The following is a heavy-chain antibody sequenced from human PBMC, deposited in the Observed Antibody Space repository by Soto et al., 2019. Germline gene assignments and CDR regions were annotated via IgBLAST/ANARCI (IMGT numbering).Heavy chain of an antibody. CDR3: AREGAGNGAYYYYGMDV. CDR2: TYYRSKWYN. CDR1: GDSVSSNSAA. J-gene: IGHJ6*02. D-gene: IGHD6-19*01. Sequence: PSQTLSLTCAIPGDSVSSNSAAWNWIRQSPSRGLEWLGRTYYRSKWYNDYAVSVKSRITINPDTSKNQFSLQLNSVTPEDTAVYYCAREGAGNGAYYYYGMDVWGQGTTVTVSS. V-gene: IGHV6-1*01.